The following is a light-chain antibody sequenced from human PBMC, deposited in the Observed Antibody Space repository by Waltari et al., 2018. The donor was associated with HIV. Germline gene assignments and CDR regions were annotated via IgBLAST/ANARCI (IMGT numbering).Light chain of an antibody. Sequence: EIVLAQSPVTLPLSPGDRATLSSRASQSIGNNFLAWYQQRPGQAPRLLIYDDSKRATGIPDRFTGSGSGTDFTLSISRLEPEDFAMYYCQQYRSSPGTFGQGTNLEI. J-gene: IGKJ2*01. CDR2: DDS. CDR3: QQYRSSPGT. V-gene: IGKV3-20*01. CDR1: QSIGNNF.